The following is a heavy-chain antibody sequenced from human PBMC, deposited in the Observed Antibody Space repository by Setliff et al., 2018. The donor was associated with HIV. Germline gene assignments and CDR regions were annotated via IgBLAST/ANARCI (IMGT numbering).Heavy chain of an antibody. D-gene: IGHD6-19*01. CDR3: ARDHRGSDYFDY. Sequence: SETLSLTCTVSGGSISSHSWSWIRQPPGKGLEWIGSIYYSGSTNYNPSLKSRVTISVDTSKNQFSLKLSSVTAADTAVYYCARDHRGSDYFDYWGQGTLVTVSS. J-gene: IGHJ4*02. CDR1: GGSISSHS. V-gene: IGHV4-59*11. CDR2: IYYSGST.